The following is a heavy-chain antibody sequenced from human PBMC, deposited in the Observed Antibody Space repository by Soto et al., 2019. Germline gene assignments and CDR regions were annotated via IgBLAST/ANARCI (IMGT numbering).Heavy chain of an antibody. CDR3: ARQHYYDSSGYDTWD. D-gene: IGHD3-22*01. Sequence: QLQLQESGPGLVKPSETLSLTCSVSGGSIRSNIYYWGWIRPPPGKGLEWIATVHYSGSTYYTPSPKSRVTITADTSKNQFSLRLNSGTAADTAVYYCARQHYYDSSGYDTWDWGQGTLGTVAS. CDR1: GGSIRSNIYY. CDR2: VHYSGST. V-gene: IGHV4-39*01. J-gene: IGHJ4*02.